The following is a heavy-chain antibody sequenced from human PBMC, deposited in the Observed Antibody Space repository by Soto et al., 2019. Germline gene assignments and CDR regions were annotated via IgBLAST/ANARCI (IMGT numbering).Heavy chain of an antibody. D-gene: IGHD5-18*01. CDR3: AREGYSYGTYFDY. J-gene: IGHJ4*02. V-gene: IGHV3-33*01. Sequence: HPGGSLSLSCAAAGFTFSTYGIHWVRQAPGKGLEWVAVIWHDGSNKYYADSVKGRFTISRDNSKNTLYLEMNSLRVEDTAVYYCAREGYSYGTYFDYWGQGILVTVSS. CDR1: GFTFSTYG. CDR2: IWHDGSNK.